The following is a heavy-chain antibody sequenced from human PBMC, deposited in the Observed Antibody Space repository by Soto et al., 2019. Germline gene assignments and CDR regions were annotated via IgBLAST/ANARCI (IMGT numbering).Heavy chain of an antibody. CDR2: ISDSGST. CDR3: ARGGSSSWYGFYFFDN. V-gene: IGHV4-59*12. J-gene: IGHJ4*02. CDR1: GGSMSSYF. Sequence: SETLSLTCTVSGGSMSSYFWSWIRQPPGRGLEWIGYISDSGSTNYKTSLKSRVTISVDTSKNQFSLKVTSVTAADTAVYYCARGGSSSWYGFYFFDNWGPGTRVTVS. D-gene: IGHD6-13*01.